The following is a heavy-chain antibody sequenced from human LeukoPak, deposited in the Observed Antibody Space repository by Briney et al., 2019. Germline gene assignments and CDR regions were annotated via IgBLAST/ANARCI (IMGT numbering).Heavy chain of an antibody. CDR1: GYTFTGYY. V-gene: IGHV1-2*04. J-gene: IGHJ4*02. Sequence: ASVKVSCKASGYTFTGYYMHWVRQAPGQGLEWMGWINPNSGGTNYAQKFQGWVTMTRDTSISTAYMEVSSLTSDDTAFYYCARAPMGTAPLYWGQGTLVTVSS. CDR3: ARAPMGTAPLY. D-gene: IGHD5-18*01. CDR2: INPNSGGT.